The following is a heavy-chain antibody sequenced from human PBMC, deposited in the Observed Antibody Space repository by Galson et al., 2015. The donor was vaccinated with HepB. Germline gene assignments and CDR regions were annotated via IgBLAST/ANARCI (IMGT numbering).Heavy chain of an antibody. CDR1: GFTFSSYD. D-gene: IGHD3-22*01. CDR2: IGSQSYNYAT. Sequence: SLRLSCAASGFTFSSYDMHWVRQASGKRLEWVGRIGSQSYNYATAYTASVKGRFTVSRDDSKNTAYLQMNSLRTEDTAVYYCVRMGDLSGYSSCWGQGALVTVSS. CDR3: VRMGDLSGYSSC. V-gene: IGHV3-73*01. J-gene: IGHJ4*02.